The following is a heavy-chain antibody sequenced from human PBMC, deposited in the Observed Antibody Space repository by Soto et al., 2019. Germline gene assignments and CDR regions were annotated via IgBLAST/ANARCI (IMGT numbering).Heavy chain of an antibody. CDR3: AKGSGSDSLAVLHY. J-gene: IGHJ4*02. CDR2: IGGGGDYT. CDR1: GFTFSSYA. D-gene: IGHD2-15*01. Sequence: EVQLLESGGGLVQPGGSVRLSCAAFGFTFSSYAMSWVRQAPGKGLEWVSGIGGGGDYTYYADSVKGRFSVSKDNSNNTLYLQMNSLRPEDTAIYYCAKGSGSDSLAVLHYWGQGTLVTVSS. V-gene: IGHV3-23*01.